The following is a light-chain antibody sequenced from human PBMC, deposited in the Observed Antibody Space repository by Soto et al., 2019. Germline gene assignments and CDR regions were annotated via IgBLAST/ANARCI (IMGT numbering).Light chain of an antibody. V-gene: IGKV3-11*01. CDR3: QQRSNWPRT. J-gene: IGKJ1*01. Sequence: EIVLTQSPATLSLSPGERATLSCRASQSVSSYLAWYQQKPGQAPRLLIYDASNRATGIPARFSGSGSGTDFTLTISSLESEDFAVNYCQQRSNWPRTFGQGTKVDIK. CDR1: QSVSSY. CDR2: DAS.